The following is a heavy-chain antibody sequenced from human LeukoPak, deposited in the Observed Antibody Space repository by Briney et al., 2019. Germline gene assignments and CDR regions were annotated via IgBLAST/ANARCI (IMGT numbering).Heavy chain of an antibody. V-gene: IGHV1-2*02. CDR1: GYNFIDYY. CDR2: INPNIDDT. D-gene: IGHD3/OR15-3a*01. CDR3: ARKGNMDQLLTFDH. J-gene: IGHJ4*02. Sequence: VASLKLSCKTSGYNFIDYYIHWVRQAPGQGLEWLGWINPNIDDTSYEQKFQGRVTMSSDTSINTVYLEVTRLISDDTAVYFCARKGNMDQLLTFDHWGQGALVTVSS.